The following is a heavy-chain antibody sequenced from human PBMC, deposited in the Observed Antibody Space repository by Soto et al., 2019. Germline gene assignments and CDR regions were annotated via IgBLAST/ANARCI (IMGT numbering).Heavy chain of an antibody. D-gene: IGHD3-16*01. V-gene: IGHV1-8*01. J-gene: IGHJ5*02. CDR2: MNPGSGDT. CDR1: GYSFTNND. CDR3: ARMATFGSLNWFDT. Sequence: ASVKVSCKASGYSFTNNDVTWVRQATGQGLEWMGWMNPGSGDTGYAQKFQGRVTMTRDISIATAYMELSSLRSDDTAIYYCARMATFGSLNWFDTWGQGTLVTVSS.